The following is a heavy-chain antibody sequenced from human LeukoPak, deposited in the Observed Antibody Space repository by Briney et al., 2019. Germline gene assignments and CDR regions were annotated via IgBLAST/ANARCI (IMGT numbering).Heavy chain of an antibody. CDR3: AKESDSGYHSEGPKN. V-gene: IGHV3-30*02. D-gene: IGHD5-12*01. CDR1: GFVLSDYG. Sequence: PGGSLRLSCAASGFVLSDYGMHWVRQAPGKGLEWVAFVRNDGSNEYYVGSVMGRFTISRDKSKNTLYLQMNSLRAEDTAVYSCAKESDSGYHSEGPKNWGLGTLVTVSS. CDR2: VRNDGSNE. J-gene: IGHJ4*02.